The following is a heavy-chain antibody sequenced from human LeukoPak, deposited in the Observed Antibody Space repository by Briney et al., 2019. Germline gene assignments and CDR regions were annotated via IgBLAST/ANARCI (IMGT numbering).Heavy chain of an antibody. D-gene: IGHD1-26*01. Sequence: ASVKVSCKASGGTFSSYAISWVRQAPGQGLEWMGLINPTGDSTGYAQKFQGRVTMTRDMSTSTDYMELSSLRSGDTAIYYCARDNSVGDNAWWFDPWGQGTLVTVSS. CDR2: INPTGDST. CDR3: ARDNSVGDNAWWFDP. CDR1: GGTFSSYA. J-gene: IGHJ5*02. V-gene: IGHV1-46*01.